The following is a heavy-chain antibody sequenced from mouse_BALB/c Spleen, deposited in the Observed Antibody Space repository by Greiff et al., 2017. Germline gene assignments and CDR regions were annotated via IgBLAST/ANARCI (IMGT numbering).Heavy chain of an antibody. V-gene: IGHV2-6-5*01. D-gene: IGHD2-4*01. CDR1: GFSLTDYG. CDR3: AKHRRVYYDYVVAY. CDR2: IWGGGST. J-gene: IGHJ3*01. Sequence: VQRVESGPGLVAPSQSLSITCTVSGFSLTDYGVSWIRQPPGKGLEWLGVIWGGGSTYYNSALKSRLSISKDNSKSQVFLKMNSLQTDDTAMYYCAKHRRVYYDYVVAYWGQGTLVTVSA.